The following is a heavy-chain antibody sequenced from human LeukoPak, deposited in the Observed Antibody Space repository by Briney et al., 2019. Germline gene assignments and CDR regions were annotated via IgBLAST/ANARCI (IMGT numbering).Heavy chain of an antibody. CDR1: GFTFSSYA. Sequence: GGSLRLSCAASGFTFSSYAMHWVRQAPGKGLEWVAVISYDGSNKYYADSVKGRFTISRDNSKNTLYLQMNSLRAEDTAVYYCARDWELLVSGPDDGFDIWGQGTKVTVSS. D-gene: IGHD4-23*01. CDR3: ARDWELLVSGPDDGFDI. V-gene: IGHV3-30-3*01. J-gene: IGHJ3*02. CDR2: ISYDGSNK.